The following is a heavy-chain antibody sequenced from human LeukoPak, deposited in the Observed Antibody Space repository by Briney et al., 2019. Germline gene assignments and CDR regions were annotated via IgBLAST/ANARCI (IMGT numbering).Heavy chain of an antibody. CDR2: MNPNSGNT. V-gene: IGHV1-8*01. D-gene: IGHD6-19*01. CDR3: TRGSSGRRDN. J-gene: IGHJ4*02. CDR1: VYTFTSCD. Sequence: GASVTVSFTSSVYTFTSCDINWVRQATGQGLEWMGWMNPNSGNTGYGQSFQGRITMTRDISIGTAYMELSNLTSEDTAIYYCTRGSSGRRDNWGQGTLVTVSA.